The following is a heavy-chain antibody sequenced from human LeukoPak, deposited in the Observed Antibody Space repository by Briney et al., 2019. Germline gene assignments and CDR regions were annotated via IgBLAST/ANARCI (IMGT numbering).Heavy chain of an antibody. J-gene: IGHJ4*02. CDR3: ARGSSSGYYPFDY. Sequence: GGSLRLSCAASTFTFSSYSMNGVRQAPGKGLEWVSSISGSSSYIYYADSVKGRFTISRDNSKNTLYLQMNSLRAEDTAVYYCARGSSSGYYPFDYWGQGTLVTVSS. CDR2: ISGSSSYI. V-gene: IGHV3-21*01. D-gene: IGHD3-22*01. CDR1: TFTFSSYS.